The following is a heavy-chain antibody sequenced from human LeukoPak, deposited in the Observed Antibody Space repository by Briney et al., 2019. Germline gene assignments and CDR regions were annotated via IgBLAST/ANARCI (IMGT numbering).Heavy chain of an antibody. V-gene: IGHV3-30*04. D-gene: IGHD3-10*01. CDR1: GFTFSSYA. CDR3: ARGYYGSGSYYGY. J-gene: IGHJ4*02. CDR2: ISYDGSNK. Sequence: GGSLRLSCAASGFTFSSYAMHWVRQAPGKGLEWVAVISYDGSNKYYADSVKGRFTISRDNSKNTLYLQMNSLRAEDTAVYYCARGYYGSGSYYGYWGQGTLVTVSS.